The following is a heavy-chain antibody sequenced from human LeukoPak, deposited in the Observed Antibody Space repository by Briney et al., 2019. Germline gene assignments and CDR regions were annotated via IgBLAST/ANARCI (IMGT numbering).Heavy chain of an antibody. V-gene: IGHV3-30*03. D-gene: IGHD4-23*01. CDR1: GLIFSSYG. Sequence: PGGSLRLSCAASGLIFSSYGMHWVRQAPGKGLEWVAVIAYDGSNKYYADSVKGRFTISRDNSKNTVYLQMNSLRGEDTAVYYCARGGYGANDDAFDIWGQGTMVTVSS. J-gene: IGHJ3*02. CDR3: ARGGYGANDDAFDI. CDR2: IAYDGSNK.